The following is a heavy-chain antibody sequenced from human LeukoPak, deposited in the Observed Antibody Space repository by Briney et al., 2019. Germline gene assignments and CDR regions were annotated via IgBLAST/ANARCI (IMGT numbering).Heavy chain of an antibody. D-gene: IGHD6-19*01. J-gene: IGHJ4*02. CDR3: ATEASGLYSFDY. V-gene: IGHV3-30*02. CDR1: GFTFSSYE. CDR2: IWSDGSTK. Sequence: PGGSLRLSCAASGFTFSSYEMNWVRQAPGKGLEWVAFIWSDGSTKYYADSVKGRFTISRDNSKNTLYLHMNSLRAEDTAVYYCATEASGLYSFDYWGQGTLVTVSS.